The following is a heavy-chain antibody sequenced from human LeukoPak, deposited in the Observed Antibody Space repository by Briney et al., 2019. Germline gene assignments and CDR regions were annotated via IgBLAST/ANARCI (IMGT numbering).Heavy chain of an antibody. V-gene: IGHV1-69*01. CDR3: ARAVPYYFGSGSTEEFDY. CDR2: IIPMFGTP. Sequence: SVKVSCKASGGTFSSYAISWVRQAPGQGLEWMGGIIPMFGTPNYAQNLQGRVAITADESTSTAYMELSSLRPEDTAVYYCARAVPYYFGSGSTEEFDYWGQGTLVTVSS. CDR1: GGTFSSYA. J-gene: IGHJ4*02. D-gene: IGHD3-10*01.